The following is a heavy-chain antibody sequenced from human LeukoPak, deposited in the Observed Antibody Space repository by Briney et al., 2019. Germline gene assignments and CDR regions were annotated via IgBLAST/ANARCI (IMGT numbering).Heavy chain of an antibody. CDR1: GFTFSSYW. D-gene: IGHD3-10*01. J-gene: IGHJ4*02. CDR2: IKPDGSEK. CDR3: ATAYFYATAD. V-gene: IGHV3-7*01. Sequence: GGSLRLSCAASGFTFSSYWMSWVRQAPGKGLEWVANIKPDGSEKYYVDSVKGRFTMSRDNAKNSLYLQMNSLRGEDTAVYYCATAYFYATADWGQGTLVTVSS.